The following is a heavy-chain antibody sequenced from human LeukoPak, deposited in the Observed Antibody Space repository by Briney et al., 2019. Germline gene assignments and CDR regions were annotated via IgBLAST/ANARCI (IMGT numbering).Heavy chain of an antibody. D-gene: IGHD6-19*01. CDR2: INHSGST. V-gene: IGHV4-34*01. J-gene: IGHJ3*02. CDR3: ARGAVAGGAFDI. Sequence: PSETLSLTCAVYGGSFSGYYWSWIRQPPGKGLEWIGEINHSGSTNYNPSLKSRVTISVDTSKNQFSLKLGSVTAADTAVYYCARGAVAGGAFDIWGQGTMVTVSS. CDR1: GGSFSGYY.